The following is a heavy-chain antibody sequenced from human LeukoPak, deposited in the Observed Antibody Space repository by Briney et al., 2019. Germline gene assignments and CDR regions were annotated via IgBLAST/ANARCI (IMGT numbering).Heavy chain of an antibody. CDR3: AKEGSSYYPDY. CDR2: IRYDGSET. V-gene: IGHV3-30*02. CDR1: GFTFSDYG. J-gene: IGHJ4*02. D-gene: IGHD3-10*01. Sequence: PGGSLRLSCAASGFTFSDYGMHWVRQAPGKGLEWVVFIRYDGSETHYADSVKGRFTISRDNSRNTLYLQMNSLRIEDTAVYYCAKEGSSYYPDYWGQGTLVTVSS.